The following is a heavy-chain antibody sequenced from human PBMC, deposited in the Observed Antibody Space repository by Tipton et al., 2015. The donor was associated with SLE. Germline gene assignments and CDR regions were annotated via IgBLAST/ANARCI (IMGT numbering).Heavy chain of an antibody. Sequence: TLSLTCTVSGGSFSGYYWSWVRQPAGEGLEWIGRIYTSASTIYNPSLKSRVTLSSDTSKNQFSLRVRSVTAADTAVYYCARGGGSYYDYWGQGTLVTVSS. CDR1: GGSFSGYY. CDR3: ARGGGSYYDY. D-gene: IGHD1-26*01. J-gene: IGHJ4*02. CDR2: IYTSAST. V-gene: IGHV4-4*07.